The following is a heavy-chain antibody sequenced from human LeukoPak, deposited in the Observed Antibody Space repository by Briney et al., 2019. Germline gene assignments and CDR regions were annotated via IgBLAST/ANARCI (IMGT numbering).Heavy chain of an antibody. CDR3: ARDSTTAGSPEYFQH. J-gene: IGHJ1*01. D-gene: IGHD1-26*01. CDR1: GFTFSSYG. CDR2: ISYDGSNK. Sequence: GGSLRLSCAASGFTFSSYGMHWVRQAPGKGLEWVAVISYDGSNKYYADSVKGRFTISRDNSKNMLYLQMNSLRAEDTAVYYCARDSTTAGSPEYFQHWGQGTLVTVSS. V-gene: IGHV3-30*03.